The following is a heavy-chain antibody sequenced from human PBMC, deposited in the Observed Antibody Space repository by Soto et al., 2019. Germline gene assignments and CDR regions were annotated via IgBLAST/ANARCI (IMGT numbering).Heavy chain of an antibody. Sequence: LRLSCVASGFTFRTYTMNWVRQAPGKGLEWVSGIRGFSPYTFYAESVKGRFTISRDNAKNSLYLQMNSLGVEDTAVYYCARDRGYDAHDYYYNAMDVWGQGTTVTVSS. CDR3: ARDRGYDAHDYYYNAMDV. CDR2: IRGFSPYT. D-gene: IGHD2-15*01. V-gene: IGHV3-21*01. CDR1: GFTFRTYT. J-gene: IGHJ6*02.